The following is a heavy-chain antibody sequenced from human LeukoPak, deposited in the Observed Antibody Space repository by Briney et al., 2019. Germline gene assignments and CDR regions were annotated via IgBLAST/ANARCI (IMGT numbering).Heavy chain of an antibody. V-gene: IGHV1-2*02. Sequence: ASVKVPCKASGYTFTGYYMHWVRQAPGQGLEWMGWINPNSGGTNYAQKFQGRVTMTRDTSISTAYMELSRLRSDDTAVYYCARAYSSGWYSMFDYWGQGTLVTVSS. D-gene: IGHD6-19*01. CDR1: GYTFTGYY. CDR2: INPNSGGT. J-gene: IGHJ4*02. CDR3: ARAYSSGWYSMFDY.